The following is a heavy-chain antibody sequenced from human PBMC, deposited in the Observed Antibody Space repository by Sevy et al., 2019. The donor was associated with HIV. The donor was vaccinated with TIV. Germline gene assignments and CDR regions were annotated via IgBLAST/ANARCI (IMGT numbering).Heavy chain of an antibody. V-gene: IGHV3-23*01. Sequence: GGSLRLSCAASGFTFDSYAMHWVRQVAGKGLEWVSTISGSGYATYYADSVKGRFIISRDTSRNTLYLQMNSLRVEDSAVYYCAKDSYFDNTLFDYWGQGTLVTVSS. CDR1: GFTFDSYA. CDR2: ISGSGYAT. CDR3: AKDSYFDNTLFDY. D-gene: IGHD3-22*01. J-gene: IGHJ4*02.